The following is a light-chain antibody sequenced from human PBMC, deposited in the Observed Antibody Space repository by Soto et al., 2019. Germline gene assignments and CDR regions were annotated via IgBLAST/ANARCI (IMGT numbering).Light chain of an antibody. V-gene: IGLV2-8*01. CDR1: SSDVGGYNY. Sequence: QSALTQPPSTSGSPGQSVTISCTGTSSDVGGYNYVSWYQQHPGKALKLMIYEVSKRPSGVPDRFSGSKSGNTASLTVSGLQAEDEADYYCSSYAGSTYVFGTGTKVTVL. CDR2: EVS. CDR3: SSYAGSTYV. J-gene: IGLJ1*01.